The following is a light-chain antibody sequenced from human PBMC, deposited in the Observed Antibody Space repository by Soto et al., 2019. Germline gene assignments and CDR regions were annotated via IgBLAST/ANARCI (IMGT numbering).Light chain of an antibody. J-gene: IGKJ1*01. CDR2: GAS. CDR1: QSVSSSY. V-gene: IGKV3-20*01. CDR3: QQYGSSPQT. Sequence: EIVLTQSPGTLSLSPGERATLSCRASQSVSSSYLAWYQQKPGQAPRLLIYGASSRATGIPDRFSGSGSGTDFTLTISRLEPEDFAVYYFQQYGSSPQTFDQGTKVEIK.